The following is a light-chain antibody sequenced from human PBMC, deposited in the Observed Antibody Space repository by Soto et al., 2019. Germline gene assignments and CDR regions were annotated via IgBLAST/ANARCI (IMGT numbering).Light chain of an antibody. CDR3: QQYNSYSLT. V-gene: IGKV1-13*02. Sequence: IQLTPYPSSLSASVGDRVDITFRASQDINSDLAWYQQKPEKAPKLLIYDASSLESGVPSRFSGSGSGTEFTLTISSLQPDDFATYYCQQYNSYSLTFGGGTKVDIK. J-gene: IGKJ4*01. CDR1: QDINSD. CDR2: DAS.